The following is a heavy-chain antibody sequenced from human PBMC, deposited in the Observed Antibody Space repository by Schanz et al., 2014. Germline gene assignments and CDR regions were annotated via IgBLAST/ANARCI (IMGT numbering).Heavy chain of an antibody. Sequence: EVHLVESGGGLVQPGGSLRLSCAASGFNFITFAMSWVRQAPGKGPEWVSAIGGDASRTYYADSVKGRFTISRDNSKSTLYLQMNSLRADATAVYYCARAPPLVRGIAGWFGPWGQGSLVTVSS. J-gene: IGHJ5*02. V-gene: IGHV3-23*04. CDR3: ARAPPLVRGIAGWFGP. D-gene: IGHD3-10*01. CDR1: GFNFITFA. CDR2: IGGDASRT.